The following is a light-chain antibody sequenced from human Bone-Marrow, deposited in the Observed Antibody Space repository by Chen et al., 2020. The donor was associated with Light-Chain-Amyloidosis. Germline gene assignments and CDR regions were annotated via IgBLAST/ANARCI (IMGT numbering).Light chain of an antibody. CDR2: DDS. CDR3: QVWDRSSDRPV. V-gene: IGLV3-21*02. CDR1: NIGSTS. J-gene: IGLJ3*02. Sequence: SYLLTPPPSVSVAPGQTATLPRGGNNIGSTSVHWYQQPPGQAPLLVVYDDSDRPSGVPERLSGCNSGNTATLTISRVEAGDEADYYCQVWDRSSDRPVFGGGTKLTVL.